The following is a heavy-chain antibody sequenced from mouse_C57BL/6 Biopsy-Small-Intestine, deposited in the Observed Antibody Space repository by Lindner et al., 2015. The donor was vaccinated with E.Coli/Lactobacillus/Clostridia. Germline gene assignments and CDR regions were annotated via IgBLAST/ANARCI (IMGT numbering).Heavy chain of an antibody. V-gene: IGHV1S126*01. CDR3: ARTSAYYASGTFSY. CDR2: IGTFNNYP. Sequence: SVKVSCKASGYPFSDYGFSWVRQAPGQGLEWMGWIGTFNNYPAYAQKFQDRVTMTIDTSTSTAYMELRSLTSDDTAVYYCARTSAYYASGTFSYWGQGTLVTVSS. D-gene: IGHD1-1*01. J-gene: IGHJ4*01. CDR1: GYPFSDYG.